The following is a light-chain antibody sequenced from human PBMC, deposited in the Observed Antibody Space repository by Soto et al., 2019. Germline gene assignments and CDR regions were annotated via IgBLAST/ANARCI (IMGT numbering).Light chain of an antibody. V-gene: IGLV2-18*02. CDR3: TPFTTSTTYV. CDR1: SSDVGSYNR. J-gene: IGLJ1*01. Sequence: QSALAQPPSVSGSPGQSVAVSCTGSSSDVGSYNRVSWYQQPPGAAPKLIIYEVNNRPSGVPDRFSGSKSGNTASLTISGLRAEDEADYYCTPFTTSTTYVFGTGTKVTVL. CDR2: EVN.